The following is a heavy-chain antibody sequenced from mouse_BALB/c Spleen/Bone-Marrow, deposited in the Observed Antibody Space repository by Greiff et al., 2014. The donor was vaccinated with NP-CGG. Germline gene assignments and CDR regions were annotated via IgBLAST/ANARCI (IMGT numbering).Heavy chain of an antibody. V-gene: IGHV1-54*01. Sequence: QVQLPQPGAELVRPGTSVKVSCKGSGYAFPNYLIEGGKQRPGQGLEWIGVINSGSGGTKYNEKFKGKATLTADKSSSTAYMQLSSLTSDDSAVYFCARAITDAMDYWGQGTSVTVSS. CDR3: ARAITDAMDY. CDR1: GYAFPNYL. CDR2: INSGSGGT. D-gene: IGHD2-4*01. J-gene: IGHJ4*01.